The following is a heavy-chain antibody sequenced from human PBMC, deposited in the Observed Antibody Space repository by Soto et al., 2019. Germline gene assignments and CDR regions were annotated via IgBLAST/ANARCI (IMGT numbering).Heavy chain of an antibody. D-gene: IGHD4-17*01. CDR2: VYFVGNS. CDR1: GDSISSASYF. CDR3: AKGFDYGDTKHIDH. V-gene: IGHV4-39*01. J-gene: IGHJ4*02. Sequence: PSETLSLTCTVSGDSISSASYFWGWIRQPPGKGLEWIGSVYFVGNSYYNPSLKSRVSISVDASKNQFSLRLSSMTAADTGVYYCAKGFDYGDTKHIDHWGQGTLVTVSS.